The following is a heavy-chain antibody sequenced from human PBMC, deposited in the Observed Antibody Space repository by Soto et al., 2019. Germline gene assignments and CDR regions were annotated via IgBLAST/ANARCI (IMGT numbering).Heavy chain of an antibody. CDR1: GYTFTGYY. Sequence: ASVKVSCKASGYTFTGYYMHWVRQAPGQGLEWMGWINPNSGGTNYAQKFQGWVTMTRDTSISTAYMELSRLRSDDTAVYYCARGGDVVATILRGIYGMDVWGQGTTVTVSS. V-gene: IGHV1-2*04. CDR2: INPNSGGT. J-gene: IGHJ6*02. CDR3: ARGGDVVATILRGIYGMDV. D-gene: IGHD5-12*01.